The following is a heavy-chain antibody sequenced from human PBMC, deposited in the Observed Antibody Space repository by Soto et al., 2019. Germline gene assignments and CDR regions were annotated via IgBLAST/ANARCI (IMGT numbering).Heavy chain of an antibody. V-gene: IGHV4-39*01. J-gene: IGHJ6*02. Sequence: SATLSLTCTVSGGSISSGPYSWGWIRQPPGEGLEWIGTFYYSESTYYNPSLESRVTISVDTSKNQFSLKVSSVTVADTAVYYCARLGGYCSSTSCYGYYGIDVWGQGTTVT. CDR3: ARLGGYCSSTSCYGYYGIDV. CDR1: GGSISSGPYS. CDR2: FYYSEST. D-gene: IGHD2-2*01.